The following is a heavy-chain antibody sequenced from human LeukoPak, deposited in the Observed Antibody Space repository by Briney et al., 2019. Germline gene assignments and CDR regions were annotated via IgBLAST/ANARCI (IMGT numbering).Heavy chain of an antibody. CDR1: GGSISSYS. CDR3: ARSTGAATYDS. J-gene: IGHJ5*01. D-gene: IGHD2-15*01. V-gene: IGHV4-59*01. CDR2: VYYSGST. Sequence: SETLSLTCTVSGGSISSYSWNWIRQPPGKGLEWIGFVYYSGSTNYNPSLKSRVTMSLDTSKNQFSLTLRSVSAADTAVYYCARSTGAATYDSWGQGTLVTVSS.